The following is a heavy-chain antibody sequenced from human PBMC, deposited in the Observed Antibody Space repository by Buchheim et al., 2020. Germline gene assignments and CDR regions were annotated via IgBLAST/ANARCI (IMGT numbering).Heavy chain of an antibody. Sequence: QVQLQESGPGLVRPSETLSLTCAASGGSMTYYYWSWIRQPPGKGLEWIGYIYHSGSTNSGNTNYNPSLKSRVTISLDTSKSQSSLKLTSVTAADTAMYYCARDEGHVTKVLGVAYYAMDVWGKGTT. J-gene: IGHJ6*04. CDR1: GGSMTYYY. CDR2: IYHSGSTNSGNT. D-gene: IGHD3-3*01. CDR3: ARDEGHVTKVLGVAYYAMDV. V-gene: IGHV4-59*01.